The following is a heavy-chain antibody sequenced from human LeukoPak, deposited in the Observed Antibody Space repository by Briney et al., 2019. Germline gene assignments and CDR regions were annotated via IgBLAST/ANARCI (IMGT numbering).Heavy chain of an antibody. CDR3: AKDRASGWCLYGIEY. Sequence: GGSLRLSCAASGFTFSSYGMHWVRQAPGKGLEWVAFIRYDGSNKYYADSVKGRFTISRDNSKNTLYLQMNSLRAEDTAVYYCAKDRASGWCLYGIEYWGQGTLVTVSS. CDR2: IRYDGSNK. CDR1: GFTFSSYG. D-gene: IGHD6-19*01. V-gene: IGHV3-30*02. J-gene: IGHJ4*02.